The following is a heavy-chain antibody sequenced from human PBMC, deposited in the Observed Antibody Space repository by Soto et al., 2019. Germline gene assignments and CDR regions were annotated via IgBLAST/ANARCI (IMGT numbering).Heavy chain of an antibody. CDR1: GFTFSAYA. D-gene: IGHD6-13*01. CDR2: ISDSGDAT. Sequence: PGGSLRLSCVASGFTFSAYAMTWVRQSPEKGLEWVSGISDSGDATDYADSVKGRFTISRDNSKNTLYLQMNNLRAEDTAIYYCASTGVAIIGFWLDPWGQGNLVTVSS. J-gene: IGHJ5*02. CDR3: ASTGVAIIGFWLDP. V-gene: IGHV3-23*01.